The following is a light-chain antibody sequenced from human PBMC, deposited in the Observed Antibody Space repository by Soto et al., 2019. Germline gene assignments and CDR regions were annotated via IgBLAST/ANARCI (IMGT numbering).Light chain of an antibody. J-gene: IGKJ2*01. Sequence: DILMTQSPSILSASVGDTVTITCRASQSISKWVAWYQQRAGKAPTALIFDASNSEKGVPSRFSGSGSGTEFTLIISGLQPEDFATYYCHQYDSYPYTVGQGTKLEI. CDR3: HQYDSYPYT. CDR1: QSISKW. V-gene: IGKV1-5*01. CDR2: DAS.